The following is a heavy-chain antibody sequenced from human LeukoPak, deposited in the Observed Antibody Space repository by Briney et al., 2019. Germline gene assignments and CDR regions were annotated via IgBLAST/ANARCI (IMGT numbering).Heavy chain of an antibody. J-gene: IGHJ3*02. CDR1: GGSVTSSSYY. Sequence: PSETLSLTCTVSGGSVTSSSYYWGWIRQPPGKGLEWIGSVYHAGYTYYNPSLKSRVTISVDTSKNQFSLKLSSVTAADTAVYYCADERAGRGFRPDAFDIWGQGTMVTVSS. D-gene: IGHD6-19*01. CDR3: ADERAGRGFRPDAFDI. V-gene: IGHV4-39*07. CDR2: VYHAGYT.